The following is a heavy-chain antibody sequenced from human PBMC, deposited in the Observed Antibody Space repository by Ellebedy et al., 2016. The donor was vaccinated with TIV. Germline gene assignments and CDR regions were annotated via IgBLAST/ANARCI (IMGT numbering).Heavy chain of an antibody. CDR1: GFTFTTYA. V-gene: IGHV3-23*01. D-gene: IGHD4-17*01. CDR3: ARGGGYGDYDAKDY. CDR2: ISASGAST. J-gene: IGHJ4*02. Sequence: GESLKISXAASGFTFTTYAMTWVRQTPGKGLQWVSAISASGASTYYADSLRGRLTISRDNGKDTVSLVMTNLRVEDTGIYYCARGGGYGDYDAKDYWGQGILVTVSS.